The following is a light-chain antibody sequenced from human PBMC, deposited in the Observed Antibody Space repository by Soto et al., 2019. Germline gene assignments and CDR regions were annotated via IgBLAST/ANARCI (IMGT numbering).Light chain of an antibody. V-gene: IGLV2-23*02. J-gene: IGLJ1*01. Sequence: QSALTHPASVSGSPGQSITISCTGTSNDVGNYKLVSWYQHHPGRAPKLMIYDVNERPSGVSNRFSGSKSGNTASLTISGLQAEDEGDYYCCSYAGPSTRYVFGTGTKVTVL. CDR2: DVN. CDR3: CSYAGPSTRYV. CDR1: SNDVGNYKL.